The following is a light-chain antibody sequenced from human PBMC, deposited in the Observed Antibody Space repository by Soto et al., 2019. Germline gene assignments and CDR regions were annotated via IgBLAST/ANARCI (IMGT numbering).Light chain of an antibody. J-gene: IGKJ3*01. Sequence: EIVLSQAPGTLSLSPGERDTLSCRASQSVSSSYLAWYQQKPGQAPRLLIYNASSRATGIPDRFSGSGSGTDFTLTISRLEPEDFAVYYCQQYDSSPPTFGPGTNVDIK. CDR3: QQYDSSPPT. CDR2: NAS. CDR1: QSVSSSY. V-gene: IGKV3-20*01.